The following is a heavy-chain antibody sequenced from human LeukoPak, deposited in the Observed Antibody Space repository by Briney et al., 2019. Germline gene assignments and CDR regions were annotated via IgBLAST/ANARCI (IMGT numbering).Heavy chain of an antibody. CDR1: GFTFSSYS. Sequence: GGSLRLSCAASGFTFSSYSMNWVRQAPGKGLEWVSSISSSSSYIYYADSVKGRFTISRDNAKNSLYLQMNSLRAEDTAVYYCAKTGGIAAAGTYFDYWGQGTLVTVSS. J-gene: IGHJ4*02. D-gene: IGHD6-13*01. V-gene: IGHV3-21*01. CDR2: ISSSSSYI. CDR3: AKTGGIAAAGTYFDY.